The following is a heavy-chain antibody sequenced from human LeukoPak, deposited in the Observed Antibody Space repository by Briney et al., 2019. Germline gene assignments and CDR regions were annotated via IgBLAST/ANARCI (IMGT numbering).Heavy chain of an antibody. CDR3: ARGEVVVAATQVTWFDP. D-gene: IGHD2-15*01. CDR1: GGSFSGYY. J-gene: IGHJ5*02. Sequence: SETLSLTCAVYGGSFSGYYWGWIRQPPGKGLEWIGEINHSGSTNYNPSLKSRVTISVDTSKNQFSLKLSSVTAADTAVYYCARGEVVVAATQVTWFDPWGQGTLVTVSS. V-gene: IGHV4-34*01. CDR2: INHSGST.